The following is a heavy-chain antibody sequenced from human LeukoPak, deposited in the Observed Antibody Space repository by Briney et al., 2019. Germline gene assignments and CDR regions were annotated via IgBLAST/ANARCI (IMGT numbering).Heavy chain of an antibody. CDR3: ARARTVMTTVVIFGY. D-gene: IGHD4-23*01. J-gene: IGHJ4*02. V-gene: IGHV1-46*01. Sequence: PRASVTVSCKASGYTFTNYHMNWVRQAPGQGLEWMGIINPSGGSTSYAQKFQGRVTMTRDMSTSTVYMELSSLRSEDTAVYYCARARTVMTTVVIFGYWGQGTLVTVSS. CDR1: GYTFTNYH. CDR2: INPSGGST.